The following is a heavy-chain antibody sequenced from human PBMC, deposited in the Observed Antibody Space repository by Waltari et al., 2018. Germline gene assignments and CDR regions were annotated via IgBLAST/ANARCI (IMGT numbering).Heavy chain of an antibody. Sequence: EVQLVESGGGFVQPGGSLRLSCLGSGFTFGVFSMHWIRQAPGKGREGVAYISASRAARYYAESVKGRFTISRDNAKNSLFLQMTNLGVEDTAVYYCATEPAPGAGINYWGQGILVTVSS. J-gene: IGHJ4*02. D-gene: IGHD6-19*01. V-gene: IGHV3-48*01. CDR1: GFTFGVFS. CDR3: ATEPAPGAGINY. CDR2: ISASRAAR.